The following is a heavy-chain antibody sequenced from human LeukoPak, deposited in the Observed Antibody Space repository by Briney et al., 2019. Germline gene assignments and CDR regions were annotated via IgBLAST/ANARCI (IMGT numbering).Heavy chain of an antibody. CDR1: GFTFSSYA. V-gene: IGHV3-21*01. J-gene: IGHJ4*02. D-gene: IGHD6-19*01. CDR3: ARGKYSSGWFDY. CDR2: ITTSSTYI. Sequence: GGSLRLSCAASGFTFSSYAMSWVRQAPGKGLEWVSSITTSSTYISYADSVKGRLTISRDNAKNSLYLQMNSLRAEDTAVYYCARGKYSSGWFDYWGQGTLVTVSS.